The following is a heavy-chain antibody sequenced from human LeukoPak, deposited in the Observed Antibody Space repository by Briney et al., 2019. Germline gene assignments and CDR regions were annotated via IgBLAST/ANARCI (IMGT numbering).Heavy chain of an antibody. J-gene: IGHJ4*02. CDR3: ARHANAYSSSWFDY. CDR2: FYYSGST. CDR1: GDSISSSY. V-gene: IGHV4-59*08. D-gene: IGHD6-13*01. Sequence: PSETLSLTCIVSGDSISSSYWNWIRQPPGKGLEWIGYFYYSGSTNYNPSLKSRVTISVDTSRNQFSLKLSSVTAADTAVYYCARHANAYSSSWFDYWVQGTLVTVSS.